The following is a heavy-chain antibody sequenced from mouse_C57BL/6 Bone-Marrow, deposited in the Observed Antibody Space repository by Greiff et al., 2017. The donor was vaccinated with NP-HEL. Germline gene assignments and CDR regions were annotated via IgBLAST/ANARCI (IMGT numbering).Heavy chain of an antibody. V-gene: IGHV5-4*01. CDR2: ISDGGSYT. CDR3: ARDTPGSSYAMDY. J-gene: IGHJ4*01. CDR1: GFTFSSYA. D-gene: IGHD1-1*01. Sequence: EVHLVESGGGLVKPGGSLKLSCAASGFTFSSYAMSWVRQTPEKRLEWVATISDGGSYTYYPDNVKGRFTISRDNAKNNLYLQMSHLKSEDTAMYYCARDTPGSSYAMDYWGQGTSVTVSS.